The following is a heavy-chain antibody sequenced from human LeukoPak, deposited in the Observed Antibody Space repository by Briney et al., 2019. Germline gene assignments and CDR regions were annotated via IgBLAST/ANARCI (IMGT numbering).Heavy chain of an antibody. Sequence: GGSLRLSCAASGFPFSEYEMNWVRQAPGKGLEWVAYISSGGSSTYYADFVKGRFNISRDNAKNSLFMQMTSLRAEDTAVYYCVYYLVGAKRSFDYWGQGTLVTVSS. V-gene: IGHV3-48*03. CDR2: ISSGGSST. CDR3: VYYLVGAKRSFDY. CDR1: GFPFSEYE. J-gene: IGHJ4*02. D-gene: IGHD1-26*01.